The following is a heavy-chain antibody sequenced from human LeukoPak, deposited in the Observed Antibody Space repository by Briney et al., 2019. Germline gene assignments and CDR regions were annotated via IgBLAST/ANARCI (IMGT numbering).Heavy chain of an antibody. Sequence: GGSLRLSCAASGFTFSSYSMNWVRQAPGKGLEWVSSISSSSSYIYYADSVKGRFTISRDNAKNSLYLQMNSLRAEDTAVYYCASRGGTRLYYYYMDVWGKGTTVTVSS. J-gene: IGHJ6*03. CDR1: GFTFSSYS. CDR2: ISSSSSYI. D-gene: IGHD2-15*01. CDR3: ASRGGTRLYYYYMDV. V-gene: IGHV3-21*01.